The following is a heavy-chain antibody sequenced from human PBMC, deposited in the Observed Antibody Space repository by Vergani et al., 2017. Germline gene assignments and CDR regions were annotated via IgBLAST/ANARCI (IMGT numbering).Heavy chain of an antibody. J-gene: IGHJ4*02. CDR2: IYYSGST. CDR1: GGSVSSGSYY. D-gene: IGHD5-24*01. CDR3: AAVEMATIGY. V-gene: IGHV4-61*10. Sequence: QVQLQESGPGLVKPSGTLSLTCTVSGGSVSSGSYYWSWIRQPAGKGLEWIGYIYYSGSTNYNPSLKSRVTISVDTSKNQFSLKLSSVTAADTAVYYCAAVEMATIGYWGQGTLVTVSS.